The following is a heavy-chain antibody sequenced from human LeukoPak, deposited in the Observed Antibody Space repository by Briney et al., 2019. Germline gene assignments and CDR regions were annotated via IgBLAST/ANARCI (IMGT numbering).Heavy chain of an antibody. Sequence: GGSLRLSCAASGFTFSSYGMRWVRQAPGKGLEWVSAISGSGGSTYYADSVKGRFTISRDNSKNTLYLQMHSLRAEDTAVYYCAKDTWELLLANWGQGTLVTVFS. J-gene: IGHJ4*02. CDR1: GFTFSSYG. CDR2: ISGSGGST. V-gene: IGHV3-23*01. D-gene: IGHD1-26*01. CDR3: AKDTWELLLAN.